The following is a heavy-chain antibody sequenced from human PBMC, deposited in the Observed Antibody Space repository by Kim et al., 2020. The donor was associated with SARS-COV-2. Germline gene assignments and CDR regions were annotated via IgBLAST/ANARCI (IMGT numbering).Heavy chain of an antibody. V-gene: IGHV1-8*01. Sequence: NTGYAQKVQGRVTMTRNTSISTAYMELSSLRSEDTAVYYCARAQARGFDPWGQGTLVTVSS. CDR2: NT. CDR3: ARAQARGFDP. J-gene: IGHJ5*02.